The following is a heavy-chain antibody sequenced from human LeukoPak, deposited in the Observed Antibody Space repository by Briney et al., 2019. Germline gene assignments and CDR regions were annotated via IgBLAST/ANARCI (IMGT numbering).Heavy chain of an antibody. CDR1: GFTHSSYA. J-gene: IGHJ5*02. V-gene: IGHV3-23*01. CDR2: ISGSWGSI. D-gene: IGHD3-10*01. Sequence: GGSLSLSCAASGFTHSSYAMRWVRQARGRGLEWVSAISGSWGSIYYADSVRGRFTISRHYPKNTLYLQMHSVRAEDTAVYYCAKDRFGPFDPWGQGTLVTVSS. CDR3: AKDRFGPFDP.